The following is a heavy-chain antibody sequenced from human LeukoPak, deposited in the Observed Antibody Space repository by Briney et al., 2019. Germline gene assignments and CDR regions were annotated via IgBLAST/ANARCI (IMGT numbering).Heavy chain of an antibody. CDR3: ARHIEYYYGSGSYFDY. V-gene: IGHV5-51*01. CDR1: GYSFTSYW. D-gene: IGHD3-10*01. Sequence: GESLKISCKGSGYSFTSYWIGWVRQMPGKGLEWMGIIYPGDSNTRYSPSFQGQVTISADKSISTAYLQWSSLRASDTAMYYCARHIEYYYGSGSYFDYWGQGTLVTVSS. J-gene: IGHJ4*02. CDR2: IYPGDSNT.